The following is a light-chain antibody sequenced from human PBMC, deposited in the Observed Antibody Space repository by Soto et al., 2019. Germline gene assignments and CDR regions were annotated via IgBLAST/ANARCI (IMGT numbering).Light chain of an antibody. Sequence: IVLTQSPATLSLSPGERATLSCRASQNVYGFLAWYQQKPGHAPRLLIYDASKRPTDIPARFSGSGAGTDFTLIISSLEPEDSAVYYCQPRSGWPPLTFGGGTKVEIK. V-gene: IGKV3-11*01. CDR1: QNVYGF. CDR2: DAS. J-gene: IGKJ4*01. CDR3: QPRSGWPPLT.